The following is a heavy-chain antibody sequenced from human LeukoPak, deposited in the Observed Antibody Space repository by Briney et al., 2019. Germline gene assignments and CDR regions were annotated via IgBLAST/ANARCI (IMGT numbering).Heavy chain of an antibody. Sequence: GGSLRLSCVASGFTFSSYWMSWVRQAPGKGLEWVANIKQDGSEKYYVDSVKGRFTISRDNAKSSLYLQMNSLRAEDTAVYYCASPYCSTTSCSTLHDFWGQGTLVTVSS. CDR1: GFTFSSYW. V-gene: IGHV3-7*01. CDR2: IKQDGSEK. D-gene: IGHD2-2*01. J-gene: IGHJ4*02. CDR3: ASPYCSTTSCSTLHDF.